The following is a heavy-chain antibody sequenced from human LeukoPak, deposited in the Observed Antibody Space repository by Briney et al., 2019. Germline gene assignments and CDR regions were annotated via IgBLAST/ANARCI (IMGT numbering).Heavy chain of an antibody. CDR2: INHSGST. D-gene: IGHD5-18*01. J-gene: IGHJ4*02. CDR1: GGSISSYY. V-gene: IGHV4-34*01. CDR3: ARGRGYSYGYVDY. Sequence: SETLSLTCTVSGGSISSYYWSWIRQPPGKGLEWIGEINHSGSTNYNPSLKSRVTISVDTSKNQFSPKLSSVTAADTAVYYCARGRGYSYGYVDYWGQGTLVTVSS.